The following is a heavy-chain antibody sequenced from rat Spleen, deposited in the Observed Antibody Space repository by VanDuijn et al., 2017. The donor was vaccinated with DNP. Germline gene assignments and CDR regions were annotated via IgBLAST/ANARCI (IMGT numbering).Heavy chain of an antibody. CDR1: GFTFSAYW. CDR3: TSGLY. D-gene: IGHD1-7*01. V-gene: IGHV5-31*01. J-gene: IGHJ2*01. CDR2: INPDGGTT. Sequence: EVQLVESGGDLVQPGRSLKLSCVASGFTFSAYWMFWIRQAPGKGLEWVASINPDGGTTHYSDSVKGRFTISRDNAKTTLYLQMDSLRSEDTATYYCTSGLYWGQGVMVTVSS.